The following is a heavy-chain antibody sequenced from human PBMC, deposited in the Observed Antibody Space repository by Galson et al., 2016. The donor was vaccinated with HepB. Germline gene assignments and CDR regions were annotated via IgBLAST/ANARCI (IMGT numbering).Heavy chain of an antibody. D-gene: IGHD3-3*01. CDR3: ARDAPILRFLYGMDV. CDR1: GFTFNTYS. J-gene: IGHJ6*02. CDR2: ISSSSSYI. Sequence: SLRLSCAASGFTFNTYSMNWVRQAPGKGLEWVSFISSSSSYIYYADSVKGRFTISRDNAKNSLYLQINGLRAEDTAVYYCARDAPILRFLYGMDVWGQGTTVTVSS. V-gene: IGHV3-21*01.